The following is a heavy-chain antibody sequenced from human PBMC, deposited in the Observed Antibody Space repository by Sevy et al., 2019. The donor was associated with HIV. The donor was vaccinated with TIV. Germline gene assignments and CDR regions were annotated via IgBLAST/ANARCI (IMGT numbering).Heavy chain of an antibody. CDR1: GFTFSRYG. D-gene: IGHD3-9*01. J-gene: IGHJ4*02. Sequence: GGSLRLSCAASGFTFSRYGMHWVRQAPGKGLEWVAVISFDGSKKYYGDSVKGRFTISRDNSKNTLYLAMSILSPEDTAVYYCAKLDYDILTGNPDYWGQGTLVTVSS. CDR3: AKLDYDILTGNPDY. V-gene: IGHV3-30*18. CDR2: ISFDGSKK.